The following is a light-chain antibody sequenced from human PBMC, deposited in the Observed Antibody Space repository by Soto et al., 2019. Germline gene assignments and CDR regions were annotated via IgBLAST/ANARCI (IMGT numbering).Light chain of an antibody. CDR1: SSDVGGYNY. V-gene: IGLV2-14*01. J-gene: IGLJ2*01. CDR3: SSYTSSSTRNVV. Sequence: LTQPASVSGSPGQSITFSCTVTSSDVGGYNYVSWYQHHPGKAPKLMIYEVSNRPSGVSNRFSGSKSGNTASLTISGLQAEDEADYYCSSYTSSSTRNVVFGGGTKVTVL. CDR2: EVS.